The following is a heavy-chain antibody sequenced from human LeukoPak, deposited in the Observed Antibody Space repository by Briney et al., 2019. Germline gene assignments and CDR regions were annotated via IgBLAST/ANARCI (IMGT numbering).Heavy chain of an antibody. J-gene: IGHJ4*02. Sequence: GASVKVSCKASGGTFSSYAINWVRQAPGQGLEWMGGIIPIFGTTKYAQKFQGRVTITADKSTSTAYMELSSLRSEGTAVYYCAAGPRYSDYDCPLIFDYWGQGTLVTVSS. CDR3: AAGPRYSDYDCPLIFDY. D-gene: IGHD5-12*01. CDR1: GGTFSSYA. V-gene: IGHV1-69*06. CDR2: IIPIFGTT.